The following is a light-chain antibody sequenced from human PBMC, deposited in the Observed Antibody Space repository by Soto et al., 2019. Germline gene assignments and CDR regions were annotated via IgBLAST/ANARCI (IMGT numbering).Light chain of an antibody. Sequence: IVMTQSPATLSVSPGERATLSCRASQSVSSNLAWYQQKPGQAPRLLIYAASTRATGIPARFSGSGSGTEFTLTISSLQSEDFAVYYFQQYNNWPETFGQGTKVEIK. CDR3: QQYNNWPET. CDR2: AAS. CDR1: QSVSSN. J-gene: IGKJ1*01. V-gene: IGKV3-15*01.